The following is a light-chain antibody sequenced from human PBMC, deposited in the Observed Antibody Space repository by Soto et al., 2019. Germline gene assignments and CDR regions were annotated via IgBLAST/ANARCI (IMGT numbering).Light chain of an antibody. J-gene: IGKJ1*01. CDR3: QQYNTWLWT. V-gene: IGKV3-15*01. Sequence: EVVMTQSPATLSVSPGERATLSCRASQSVNANLAWYQQKPGQAPRLLIHGASNRATGIPARFSGSGFGTEFILPISSLQSEDFAVYYCQQYNTWLWTFGRGTKVEI. CDR2: GAS. CDR1: QSVNAN.